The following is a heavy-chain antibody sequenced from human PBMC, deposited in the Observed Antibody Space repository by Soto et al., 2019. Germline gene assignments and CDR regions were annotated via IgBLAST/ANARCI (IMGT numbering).Heavy chain of an antibody. CDR3: ARLVQQQLVRYYYYYGMDV. D-gene: IGHD6-13*01. J-gene: IGHJ6*02. CDR1: GGSFSGYY. Sequence: NPSETLSLTCAVYGGSFSGYYWSWIRQPPGKGLEWIGEINHSGSTNYNPSLKSRVTISVDTSKNQFSLKLSSVTAADTAVYYCARLVQQQLVRYYYYYGMDVWGQGTTVTVAS. CDR2: INHSGST. V-gene: IGHV4-34*01.